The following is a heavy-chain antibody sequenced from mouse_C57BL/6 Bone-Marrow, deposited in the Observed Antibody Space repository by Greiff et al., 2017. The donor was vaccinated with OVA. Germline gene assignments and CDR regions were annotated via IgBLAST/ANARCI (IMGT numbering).Heavy chain of an antibody. Sequence: QVQLQQPGAELVKPGASVKLSCKASGYTFTSYWMQWVKQRPGQGLEWIGEIDPSDSYTNYNQKFKGKATLTVDTSSSTAYMQLSSLTSEDSAVYYCARNGYDGFDVWGTGTTVTVSS. D-gene: IGHD2-2*01. CDR3: ARNGYDGFDV. V-gene: IGHV1-50*01. CDR1: GYTFTSYW. CDR2: IDPSDSYT. J-gene: IGHJ1*03.